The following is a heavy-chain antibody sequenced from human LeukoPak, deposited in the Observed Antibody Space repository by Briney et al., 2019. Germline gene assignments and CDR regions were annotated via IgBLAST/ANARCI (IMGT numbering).Heavy chain of an antibody. Sequence: PSETLSLTCTVSGGSISSYYWSWIRQPPGKGLEWIGYIHYSGSTNYNPSLKSRVTISVDTSKNQFSLKLSSVTAADTAVYYCARDHRCSGGSCYYVGDYWGQGTLVTVSS. CDR3: ARDHRCSGGSCYYVGDY. D-gene: IGHD2-15*01. CDR1: GGSISSYY. CDR2: IHYSGST. V-gene: IGHV4-59*12. J-gene: IGHJ4*02.